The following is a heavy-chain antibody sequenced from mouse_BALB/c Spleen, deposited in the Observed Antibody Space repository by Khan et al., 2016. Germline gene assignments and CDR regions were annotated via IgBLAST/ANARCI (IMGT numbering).Heavy chain of an antibody. CDR2: INTYTGEP. Sequence: QIQLVQSGPELKKPGETVKISCKASGYTFTNYGMNWVKQAPGKGLKWMGWINTYTGEPTYADDFKGRFAFSLETSASTAYLQINNLKNEDTATYLCAKVGGWAHYFDYWGQGTTLTVSS. CDR3: AKVGGWAHYFDY. D-gene: IGHD1-1*02. J-gene: IGHJ2*01. CDR1: GYTFTNYG. V-gene: IGHV9-3-1*01.